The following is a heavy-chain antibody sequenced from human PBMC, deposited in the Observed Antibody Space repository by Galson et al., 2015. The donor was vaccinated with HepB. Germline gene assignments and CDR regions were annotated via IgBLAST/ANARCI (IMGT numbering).Heavy chain of an antibody. V-gene: IGHV3-30*04. Sequence: SLRLSCAASGFTFSSYAMHWVRQAPGKGLEWVAVISYDGSNKYYADSVKGRFTISRDNSKNTLYLQMNSLRAEDTAVYYCARSEFPDSSGYYYVPRLDYWGQGTLVTVSS. CDR2: ISYDGSNK. CDR3: ARSEFPDSSGYYYVPRLDY. J-gene: IGHJ4*02. CDR1: GFTFSSYA. D-gene: IGHD3-22*01.